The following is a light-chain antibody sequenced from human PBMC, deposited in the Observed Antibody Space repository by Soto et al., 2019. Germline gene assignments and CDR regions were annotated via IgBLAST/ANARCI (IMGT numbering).Light chain of an antibody. CDR2: AAS. CDR3: QKYHSAPPT. J-gene: IGKJ1*01. CDR1: QGISNY. Sequence: DIQMTQSPSSLSASIGDRVTITCRASQGISNYVAWYQQKPGKVPKLLIYAASTLQSGVPSRFSGSGSGTDFTLSISSLQPEDVGTFYCQKYHSAPPTFGHGTKVHIK. V-gene: IGKV1-27*01.